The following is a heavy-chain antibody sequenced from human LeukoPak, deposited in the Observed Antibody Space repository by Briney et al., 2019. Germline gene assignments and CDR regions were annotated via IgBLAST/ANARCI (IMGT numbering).Heavy chain of an antibody. CDR3: ARRSVDGYNFYFDY. Sequence: GGSLRLSCAASGSTFSSYGMHWVRQAPGKGLEWVAFIRYDGINKYYADSVKGRFTISRDNSKNTLYLQMNSLRAEDMAVYYCARRSVDGYNFYFDYWGQGTLVTVSS. CDR1: GSTFSSYG. V-gene: IGHV3-30*02. J-gene: IGHJ4*02. D-gene: IGHD5-24*01. CDR2: IRYDGINK.